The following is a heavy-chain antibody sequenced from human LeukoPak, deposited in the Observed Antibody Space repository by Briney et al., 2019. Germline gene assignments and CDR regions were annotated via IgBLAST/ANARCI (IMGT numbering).Heavy chain of an antibody. V-gene: IGHV5-51*01. D-gene: IGHD4-23*01. CDR2: IYPGDSDT. CDR3: ARHVDYGGNSGSGWFDP. CDR1: GYSFTSYW. J-gene: IGHJ5*02. Sequence: GESLKISCKGSGYSFTSYWIDWVRQMPGKGLEWMGIIYPGDSDTRYSPSFQGRVTTSADKSINTAYLQWSSLKASDTAMYYCARHVDYGGNSGSGWFDPWGQGTLVTVSS.